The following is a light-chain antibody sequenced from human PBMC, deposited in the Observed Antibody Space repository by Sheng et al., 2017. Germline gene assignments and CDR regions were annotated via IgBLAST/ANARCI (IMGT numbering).Light chain of an antibody. J-gene: IGKJ4*01. CDR3: QQYNNWPRLT. CDR1: QSVSSSY. V-gene: IGKV3-20*01. CDR2: GAS. Sequence: EIVLTQSPGTLSLSPGERATLSCRASQSVSSSYLAWYQQKPGQAPRLLIYGASSRATGTPDRFSGGGSGTDFTFTISGLEPEDFAVYYCQQYNNWPRLTFGGGTKVEI.